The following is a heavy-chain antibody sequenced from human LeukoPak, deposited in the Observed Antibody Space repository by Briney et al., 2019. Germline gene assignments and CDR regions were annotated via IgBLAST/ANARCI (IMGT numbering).Heavy chain of an antibody. CDR1: GYTFTGYY. D-gene: IGHD3-22*01. Sequence: ASVKVSCKASGYTFTGYYMHWVRQAPGQGLEWMGWINPNSGGTNYAQKFQGRVTMTRDTSINTAYMELSRLRSDDTAVHYCARDERYDSSGYPFDYWGQGTLVTVSS. CDR3: ARDERYDSSGYPFDY. V-gene: IGHV1-2*02. CDR2: INPNSGGT. J-gene: IGHJ4*02.